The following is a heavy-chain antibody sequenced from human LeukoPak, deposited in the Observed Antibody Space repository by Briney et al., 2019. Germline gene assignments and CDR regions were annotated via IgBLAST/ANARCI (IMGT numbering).Heavy chain of an antibody. D-gene: IGHD3-10*01. CDR2: IWYDGSNK. CDR3: ARISATLGELPYYYGMDV. J-gene: IGHJ6*02. Sequence: GGSLRLSCAASGFTFSSYGMHWVRQAPGKGLEWVAVIWYDGSNKYYADSVKGRFTISRDNSKNTLYLQMNSLRAEDTAVYFCARISATLGELPYYYGMDVWGQGTTVTVSS. CDR1: GFTFSSYG. V-gene: IGHV3-33*01.